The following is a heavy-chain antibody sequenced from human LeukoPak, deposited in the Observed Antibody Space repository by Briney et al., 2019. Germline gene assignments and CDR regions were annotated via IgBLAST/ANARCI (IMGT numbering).Heavy chain of an antibody. Sequence: SETLSLTCTVSGGSISSGGYYWSWIRQHPGTGLEWLGYIYYSGSTYYNPSLKSRVTISVDTSKNQFSLKLSSVTAADTAAYYCARGPKRITMIVVVITGDDDAFDIWGQGTMVTVSS. CDR3: ARGPKRITMIVVVITGDDDAFDI. J-gene: IGHJ3*02. CDR2: IYYSGST. D-gene: IGHD3-22*01. CDR1: GGSISSGGYY. V-gene: IGHV4-31*03.